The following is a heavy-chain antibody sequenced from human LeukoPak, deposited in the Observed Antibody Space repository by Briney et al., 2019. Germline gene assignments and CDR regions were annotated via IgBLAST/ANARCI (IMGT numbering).Heavy chain of an antibody. V-gene: IGHV3-48*03. D-gene: IGHD3-22*01. J-gene: IGHJ6*02. CDR1: GFTFSSYE. CDR3: ARLFYYDSSGVYGMDV. Sequence: PGGSLRLSCAASGFTFSSYEMNWVRQAPGKGLGWVSYISSSGSTIYYADSVKGRFTISRDNAKSSLYLQMNSLRVEDTAVYYCARLFYYDSSGVYGMDVWGQGTTVTVSS. CDR2: ISSSGSTI.